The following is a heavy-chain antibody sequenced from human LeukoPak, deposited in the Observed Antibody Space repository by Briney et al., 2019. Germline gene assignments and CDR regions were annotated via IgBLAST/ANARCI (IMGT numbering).Heavy chain of an antibody. CDR3: ARPYYDSSAPPYDY. D-gene: IGHD3-22*01. J-gene: IGHJ4*02. CDR1: GYTFTSYG. CDR2: ISAYNGNT. Sequence: ASVKVSCKASGYTFTSYGISWVRQAPGQGLEWMGWISAYNGNTNYAQKLQGRVTMTTDTSTSTAYMELRILRSDDTAVYYCARPYYDSSAPPYDYWGQGTLVTVSS. V-gene: IGHV1-18*01.